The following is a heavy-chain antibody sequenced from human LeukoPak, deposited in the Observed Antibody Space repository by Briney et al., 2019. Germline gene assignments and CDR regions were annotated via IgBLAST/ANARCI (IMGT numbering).Heavy chain of an antibody. D-gene: IGHD2-2*01. CDR2: IYHSGST. CDR3: ARPPSAVHWYFDL. Sequence: SETLSLTCAVSGYSICSGYYWGWIRQPPGKGLEWIGSIYHSGSTYYNPSLKSRVTISVDTSKNQFSLKLSSVTAADTAVYYCARPPSAVHWYFDLWGRGTLVTVSS. V-gene: IGHV4-38-2*01. CDR1: GYSICSGYY. J-gene: IGHJ2*01.